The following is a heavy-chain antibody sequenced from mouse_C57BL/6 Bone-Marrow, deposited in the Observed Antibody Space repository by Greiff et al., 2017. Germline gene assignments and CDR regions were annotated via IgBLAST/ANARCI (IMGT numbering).Heavy chain of an antibody. D-gene: IGHD2-3*01. V-gene: IGHV5-6*01. Sequence: EVKLMESGGDLVKPGGSLKLSCAASGFTFSSYGMSWVRQTPDKRLEWVATSSSGGSYTYYPDSVKGRFTISRDNAKNTLYLQMSSLKSDDTAMYYCARQGYDYLDYWGQGTTLTVSS. J-gene: IGHJ2*01. CDR1: GFTFSSYG. CDR2: SSSGGSYT. CDR3: ARQGYDYLDY.